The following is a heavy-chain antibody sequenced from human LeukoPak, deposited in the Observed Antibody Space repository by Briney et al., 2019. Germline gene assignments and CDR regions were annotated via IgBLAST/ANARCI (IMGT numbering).Heavy chain of an antibody. CDR3: ARVGDYALKD. CDR1: GYSISSGYY. J-gene: IGHJ4*02. D-gene: IGHD3-16*01. V-gene: IGHV4-4*07. Sequence: SETLSLTCTVSGYSISSGYYWGWIRQPAGKGLEWIGRIYTSGSTNYSPSLKSRVTMSVDTSKNQFSLKLSSVTAADTAVYYCARVGDYALKDWGQGTLVTVAS. CDR2: IYTSGST.